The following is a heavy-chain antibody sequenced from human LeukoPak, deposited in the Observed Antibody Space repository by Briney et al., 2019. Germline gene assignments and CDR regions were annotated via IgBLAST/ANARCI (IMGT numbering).Heavy chain of an antibody. Sequence: ASVKVSCKASGYTFTGYYMHWVRQAPGQGLEWMGWINPNSGGTSYAQKFQGRVTMTRDTSISTAYMELSRLRSDDTAVYYCARDFYDILTGYHPGYWGQGTLVTVSS. J-gene: IGHJ4*02. CDR1: GYTFTGYY. CDR3: ARDFYDILTGYHPGY. V-gene: IGHV1-2*02. CDR2: INPNSGGT. D-gene: IGHD3-9*01.